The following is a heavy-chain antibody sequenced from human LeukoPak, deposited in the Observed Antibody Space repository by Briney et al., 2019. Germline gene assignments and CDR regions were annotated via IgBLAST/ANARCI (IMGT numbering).Heavy chain of an antibody. CDR3: ARYTATNWSGYYH. J-gene: IGHJ4*02. D-gene: IGHD3-3*01. Sequence: GGSLRLSCAASGFTFSSYGMPWVRQAPGKGLEWVAVIWYDGSNKYYADSVKGRFTISRDNSKNTLYLQMNSLRAEDTAVYYCARYTATNWSGYYHWGQGTLVTVSS. V-gene: IGHV3-33*01. CDR1: GFTFSSYG. CDR2: IWYDGSNK.